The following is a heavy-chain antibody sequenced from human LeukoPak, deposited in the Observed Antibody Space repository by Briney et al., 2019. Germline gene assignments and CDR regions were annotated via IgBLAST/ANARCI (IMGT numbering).Heavy chain of an antibody. D-gene: IGHD3-22*01. J-gene: IGHJ4*02. V-gene: IGHV3-43*02. Sequence: PGGSLRLSCAASGFTFDDYAMHWVRQAPGKGLEWVSLISGDGGSTYYADSVKGRFTISRDNSKNSLYLQMNSLRTEDTALYYCAKDIPNYYDSGGYSYYFDYWGQGTLVTVSS. CDR2: ISGDGGST. CDR1: GFTFDDYA. CDR3: AKDIPNYYDSGGYSYYFDY.